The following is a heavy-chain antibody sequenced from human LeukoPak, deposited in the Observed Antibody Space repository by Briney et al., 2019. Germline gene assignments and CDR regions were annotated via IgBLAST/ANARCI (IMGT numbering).Heavy chain of an antibody. Sequence: KSGGSLRLSCAASGFTFSSYSMNWVRQAPGKGLEWVSSISSSSSYIYYADSVKGRFTISRDNAKNSLYLQMNSLRAEDTAVYYCARDLTTGIAVAGDAFDIWGQGTMVTVSS. J-gene: IGHJ3*02. CDR3: ARDLTTGIAVAGDAFDI. CDR2: ISSSSSYI. V-gene: IGHV3-21*01. D-gene: IGHD6-19*01. CDR1: GFTFSSYS.